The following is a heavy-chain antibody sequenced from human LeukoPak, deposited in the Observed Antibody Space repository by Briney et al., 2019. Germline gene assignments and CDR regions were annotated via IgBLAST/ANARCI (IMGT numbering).Heavy chain of an antibody. CDR2: IYPGGDSDT. D-gene: IGHD5-18*01. J-gene: IGHJ3*02. CDR1: GSSFTKYW. CDR3: ALKRGYSIGATDAFDI. Sequence: GESLKISCQGSGSSFTKYWIAWVRQLRGNGLELMGIIYPGGDSDTTYSPSFQGQVTLSADKSVTTAYLQWGSLKASDTAMYYCALKRGYSIGATDAFDIWGQGTMVTVSS. V-gene: IGHV5-51*01.